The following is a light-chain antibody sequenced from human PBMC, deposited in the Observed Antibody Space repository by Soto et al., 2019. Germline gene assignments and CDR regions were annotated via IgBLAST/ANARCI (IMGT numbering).Light chain of an antibody. Sequence: TQSPSSLSASLGYSVPITCRASQGIRNDLGWYQQKPGKAPKLLIYAASSLQSGVPSRFSGSGSGTEFTLTISSLQPDDFATYYCQHYNSYSEAFGQGTKVDI. V-gene: IGKV1-17*01. CDR2: AAS. J-gene: IGKJ1*01. CDR3: QHYNSYSEA. CDR1: QGIRND.